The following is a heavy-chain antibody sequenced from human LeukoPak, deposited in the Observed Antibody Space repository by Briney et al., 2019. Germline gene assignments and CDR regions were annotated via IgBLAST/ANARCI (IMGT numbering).Heavy chain of an antibody. CDR2: ISGSGGST. Sequence: GGSLRLSCAASGFTFSSFAMSWVRQAPGKGLEWVSAISGSGGSTYYADSVKGRFTISRDNSKNTLYLHMNSLRAEDTAVFYCAKDVNWGLVLGYFDYWGQGTLVTVSP. V-gene: IGHV3-23*01. J-gene: IGHJ4*02. CDR1: GFTFSSFA. CDR3: AKDVNWGLVLGYFDY. D-gene: IGHD7-27*01.